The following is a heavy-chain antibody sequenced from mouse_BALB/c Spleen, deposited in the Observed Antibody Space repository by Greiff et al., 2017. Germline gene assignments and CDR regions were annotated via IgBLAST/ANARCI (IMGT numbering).Heavy chain of an antibody. D-gene: IGHD2-3*01. CDR3: ARSYDGYWYFDV. Sequence: EVQLQQSGAELARPGASVKLSCKASGYTFTDYNMDWVKQSHGKSLEWIGDINPNYDSTSYNQKFKGKATLTVDKSSSTAYMELRSLTSEDTAVYYCARSYDGYWYFDVWGAGTTVTVSS. CDR1: GYTFTDYN. CDR2: INPNYDST. J-gene: IGHJ1*01. V-gene: IGHV1-18*01.